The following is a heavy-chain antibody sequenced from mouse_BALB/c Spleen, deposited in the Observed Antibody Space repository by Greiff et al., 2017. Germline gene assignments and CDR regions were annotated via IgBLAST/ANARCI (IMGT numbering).Heavy chain of an antibody. D-gene: IGHD1-1*01. J-gene: IGHJ3*01. Sequence: EVQLQESGTVLARPGASVKMSCKASGYTFTSYWMHWVKQRPGQGLEWIGAIYPGNSDTSYNQKFKGKAKLTAVTSTSTAYMELSSLTNEDSAVYYCTRFTTVVATREGFAYWGQGTLVTVSA. CDR3: TRFTTVVATREGFAY. CDR2: IYPGNSDT. CDR1: GYTFTSYW. V-gene: IGHV1-5*01.